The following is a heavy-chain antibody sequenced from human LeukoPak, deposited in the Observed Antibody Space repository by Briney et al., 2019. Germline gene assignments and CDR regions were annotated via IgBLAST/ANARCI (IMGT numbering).Heavy chain of an antibody. D-gene: IGHD3-22*01. Sequence: PSETLSLTCAVYGGSFSGYYWSWIRQPPGKGLEWIGEINHSGSTNYNPSLKSRVTISVDTSKNQFSLKLSSVTAADTAVYYCACEVLYYYDSSGYLGIWSQGIMLTVSS. CDR2: INHSGST. CDR1: GGSFSGYY. V-gene: IGHV4-34*01. J-gene: IGHJ3*02. CDR3: ACEVLYYYDSSGYLGI.